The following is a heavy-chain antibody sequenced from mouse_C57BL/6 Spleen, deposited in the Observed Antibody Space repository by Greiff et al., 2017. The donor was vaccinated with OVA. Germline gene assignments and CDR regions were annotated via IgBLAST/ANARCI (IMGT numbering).Heavy chain of an antibody. CDR2: INPSSGYT. Sequence: QVQLQQSGAELAKPGASVKLSCKASGYTFTSYWMHWVKQRPGQGLEWIGYINPSSGYTKYNQKFKDKATLTADKSSSTAYMQLSSLTSEDTAVYYCTSYYGSSYENYFDYWGQGTTLTVSS. V-gene: IGHV1-7*01. CDR3: TSYYGSSYENYFDY. D-gene: IGHD1-1*01. CDR1: GYTFTSYW. J-gene: IGHJ2*01.